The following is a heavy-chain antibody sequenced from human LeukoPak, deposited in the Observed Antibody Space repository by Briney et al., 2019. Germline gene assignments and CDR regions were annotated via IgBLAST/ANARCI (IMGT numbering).Heavy chain of an antibody. D-gene: IGHD6-19*01. CDR2: ISGSGGST. CDR3: AKETGYSSGWNYMDV. V-gene: IGHV3-23*01. Sequence: GGSLRLSCAASGFTFSSYAMSWVRQAPGKGLEWVSAISGSGGSTYYADSVKGRITISRDNSKNTLYLQMNSLRAEDTAVYYCAKETGYSSGWNYMDVWGKGTTVTVSS. J-gene: IGHJ6*03. CDR1: GFTFSSYA.